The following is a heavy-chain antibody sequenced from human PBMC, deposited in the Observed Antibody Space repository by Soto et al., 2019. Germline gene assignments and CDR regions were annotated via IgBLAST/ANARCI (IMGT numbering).Heavy chain of an antibody. CDR1: GFTFSDYY. CDR2: IWYDGVNK. V-gene: IGHV3-33*08. Sequence: PGGYLRLSCAASGFTFSDYYMSWIRQAPGKGLEWVAVIWYDGVNKYYANSVKGRFTISRDNSNNTLYVQMNSLKAEDTAVYYCVRDPYLLTARRLTSIHYWCPGPFLTVS. CDR3: VRDPYLLTARRLTSIHY. D-gene: IGHD5-18*01. J-gene: IGHJ4*02.